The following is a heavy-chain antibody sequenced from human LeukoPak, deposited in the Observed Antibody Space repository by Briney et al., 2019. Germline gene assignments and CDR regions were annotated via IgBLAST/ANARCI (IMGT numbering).Heavy chain of an antibody. J-gene: IGHJ6*03. V-gene: IGHV3-53*01. CDR3: ARDGRSSYYYYMDV. D-gene: IGHD6-6*01. Sequence: YSGGSTYYADSVKGRFTISRDNSKNTLYLQMNSLRAEDTAVYYCARDGRSSYYYYMDVWGKGTTVTVSS. CDR2: YSGGST.